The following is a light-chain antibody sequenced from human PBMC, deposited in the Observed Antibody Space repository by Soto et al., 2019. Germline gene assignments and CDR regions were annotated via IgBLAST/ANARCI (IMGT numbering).Light chain of an antibody. J-gene: IGLJ2*01. CDR2: EDK. CDR3: QSYDTSSVV. CDR1: SGSIASNY. Sequence: NFMLTQPHSVSESPGKTVTISCTRSSGSIASNYVQWYQQRPGSAPTTVIYEDKQRPSGVPDRFSGSTDSSSNSASLTISGLKTEDEAEYYCQSYDTSSVVFGGGTKLTVL. V-gene: IGLV6-57*04.